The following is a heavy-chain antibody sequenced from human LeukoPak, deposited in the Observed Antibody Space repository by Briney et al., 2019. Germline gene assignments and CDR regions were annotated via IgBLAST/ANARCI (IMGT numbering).Heavy chain of an antibody. J-gene: IGHJ6*02. D-gene: IGHD2-8*01. Sequence: PGGSLRLSCAASGFTFRSYGMHWVRQAPGKGLEWVADIWFDGKNEHFIDSVKGRFTISRDNSRNTMYLQINSLRAEDTAVYYCARDRHCANGVCHSSAGMDVWGQGTAVTVSS. V-gene: IGHV3-33*01. CDR3: ARDRHCANGVCHSSAGMDV. CDR2: IWFDGKNE. CDR1: GFTFRSYG.